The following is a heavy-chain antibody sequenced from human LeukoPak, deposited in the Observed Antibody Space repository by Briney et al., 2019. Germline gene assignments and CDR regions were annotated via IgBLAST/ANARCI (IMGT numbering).Heavy chain of an antibody. CDR2: IYTGGST. V-gene: IGHV3-66*01. D-gene: IGHD1-26*01. CDR3: ARDPPYSGSSLGAFDI. CDR1: GFTVSSNY. J-gene: IGHJ3*02. Sequence: GGSLRLSCAASGFTVSSNYMSWVRQAPGKGLEWVSVIYTGGSTYYADSVKGRFIISRDNLKNTLYLQMNSLRVEDTAVYYCARDPPYSGSSLGAFDIWGLGTMVTVSS.